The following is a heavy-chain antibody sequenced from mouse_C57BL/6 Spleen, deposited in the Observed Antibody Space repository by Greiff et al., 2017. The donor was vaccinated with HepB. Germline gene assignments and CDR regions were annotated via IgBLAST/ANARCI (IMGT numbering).Heavy chain of an antibody. V-gene: IGHV5-4*01. CDR1: GFTFSSYA. Sequence: EVHLVESGGGLVKPGGSLKLSCAASGFTFSSYAMSWVRQTPEKRLEWVATISDGGSYTYYPDNVKGRFTISRDNAKNNLYLQMSHLKSEDTAMYYCARDRNFYYVDYWGQGTTLTVSS. CDR3: ARDRNFYYVDY. J-gene: IGHJ2*01. CDR2: ISDGGSYT.